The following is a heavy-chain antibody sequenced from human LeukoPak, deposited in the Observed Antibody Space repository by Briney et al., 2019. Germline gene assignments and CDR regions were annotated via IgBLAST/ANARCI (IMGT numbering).Heavy chain of an antibody. D-gene: IGHD5-24*01. CDR3: ARDGSNSHAFDV. J-gene: IGHJ3*01. Sequence: GRCLRLSCAVSRLTFNSYWMHWVSQAPGKGLVWVSRIVGDGSYTNYADSVKGRFTISRDNAKNTLFLQMNSLRAEDTAVYYCARDGSNSHAFDVWGLGTMVTVSS. V-gene: IGHV3-74*01. CDR1: RLTFNSYW. CDR2: IVGDGSYT.